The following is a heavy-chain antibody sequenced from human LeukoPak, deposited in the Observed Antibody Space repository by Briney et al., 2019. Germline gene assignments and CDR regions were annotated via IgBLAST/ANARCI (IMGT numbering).Heavy chain of an antibody. CDR3: ARDLLYDFWSGYSPQYAFDI. CDR1: GFTFSSYS. J-gene: IGHJ3*02. Sequence: PGGSLRLSCAASGFTFSSYSMNWVRQAPGKGLEWVSSISSSSSYIYYADSVKGRFTISRDNAKNSLYLQMNSLRAEDTAVYYCARDLLYDFWSGYSPQYAFDIWGQGTMVTVSS. D-gene: IGHD3-3*01. V-gene: IGHV3-21*01. CDR2: ISSSSSYI.